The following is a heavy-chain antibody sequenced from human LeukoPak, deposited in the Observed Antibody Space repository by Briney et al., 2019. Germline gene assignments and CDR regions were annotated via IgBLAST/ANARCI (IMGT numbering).Heavy chain of an antibody. J-gene: IGHJ4*02. CDR2: ISYDGSKK. Sequence: GGSLRLSCAASGFTFSNYAIHWVRQAPGKGLEWVAVISYDGSKKYYADSVKGRFPISRDNSENTLYLQMNTLRAGDTAIYYCAKRPIFGELLYYFDYWGQGTLVTVSS. CDR1: GFTFSNYA. CDR3: AKRPIFGELLYYFDY. V-gene: IGHV3-30-3*02. D-gene: IGHD3-10*01.